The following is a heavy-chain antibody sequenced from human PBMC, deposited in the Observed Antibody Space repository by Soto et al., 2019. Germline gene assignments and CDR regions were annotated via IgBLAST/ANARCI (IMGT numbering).Heavy chain of an antibody. CDR1: GGSFDITSSY. D-gene: IGHD1-1*01. CDR2: IYYSGST. J-gene: IGHJ4*02. CDR3: ATIPIVGTKPYYFNS. V-gene: IGHV4-39*01. Sequence: PSETLSLTCTVSGGSFDITSSYWAWVRQPPGKGLEWIAYIYYSGSTYYNPPLKSRITLSVDTSTNQLSLRLSSVTAADTAVYYCATIPIVGTKPYYFNSWGQGTLVTVSS.